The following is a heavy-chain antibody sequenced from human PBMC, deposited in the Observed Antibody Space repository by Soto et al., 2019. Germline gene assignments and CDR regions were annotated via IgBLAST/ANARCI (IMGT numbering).Heavy chain of an antibody. J-gene: IGHJ6*02. Sequence: GGSLRLSCAASGFTFSSYGMHWVRQAPGKGLEWVAVISYDGSNKYYADSVKGRFTISRDNSKNTLYLQMNSLRAEDTAVYYCATAYYYYYGMDVWGQGTTVTVSS. CDR3: ATAYYYYYGMDV. V-gene: IGHV3-30*03. CDR2: ISYDGSNK. CDR1: GFTFSSYG.